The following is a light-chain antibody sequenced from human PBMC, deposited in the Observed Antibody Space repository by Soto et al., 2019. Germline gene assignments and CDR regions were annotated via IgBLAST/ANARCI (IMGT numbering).Light chain of an antibody. CDR1: SSDIGAYDY. V-gene: IGLV2-14*01. J-gene: IGLJ1*01. CDR3: SSYTSSSTPYV. CDR2: DVT. Sequence: LTQPASVSGSPGQSITISCTGSSSDIGAYDYVSWYQQRPVKAPKLMIFDVTNRPSGVSDRFSGSKSGNTASLTISGLQTEDEADYYCSSYTSSSTPYVFGTGTKVTVL.